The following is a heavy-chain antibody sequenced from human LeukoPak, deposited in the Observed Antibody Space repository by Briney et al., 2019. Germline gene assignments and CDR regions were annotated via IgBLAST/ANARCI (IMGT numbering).Heavy chain of an antibody. J-gene: IGHJ3*02. CDR1: GGSISSYY. CDR2: IYTSGST. D-gene: IGHD4-23*01. CDR3: ARDRLRWGLGPDAFDI. Sequence: SEALSLTCTVSGGSISSYYWSWIRQPARKGLEWIGRIYTSGSTNYNTPLKSRVTMSVDTSKNQFSLKLSSVTAADTAVYYCARDRLRWGLGPDAFDIWGQGTMVTVSS. V-gene: IGHV4-4*07.